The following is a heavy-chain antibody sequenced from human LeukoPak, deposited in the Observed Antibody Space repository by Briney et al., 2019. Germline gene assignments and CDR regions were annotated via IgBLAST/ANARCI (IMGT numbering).Heavy chain of an antibody. CDR3: ARAKVVVPAAALDY. D-gene: IGHD2-2*01. J-gene: IGHJ4*02. CDR1: GFTFSSYA. V-gene: IGHV3-64*01. CDR2: ISSNGGST. Sequence: PGGSLRLSCAASGFTFSSYAMHWVRQAPGKGLEYVSAISSNGGSTYYANSVKGRFTISRDNSKNTLYLQMGSLRAEDMAVYYCARAKVVVPAAALDYWGQGTLVTVSS.